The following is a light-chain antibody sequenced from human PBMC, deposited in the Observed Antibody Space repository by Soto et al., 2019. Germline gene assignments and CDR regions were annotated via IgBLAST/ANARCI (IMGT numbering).Light chain of an antibody. V-gene: IGKV1-5*01. J-gene: IGKJ1*01. CDR2: DAS. CDR1: QSISGW. CDR3: QQYNTYPWT. Sequence: DIQMTQSPSTLSASVGGRVTITCRASQSISGWMAWYQQKPGKAPKLLIYDASNLESGVPSRFSGSRSGTEFTLTISSLQADAYATYYCQQYNTYPWTFGQGTKVEIK.